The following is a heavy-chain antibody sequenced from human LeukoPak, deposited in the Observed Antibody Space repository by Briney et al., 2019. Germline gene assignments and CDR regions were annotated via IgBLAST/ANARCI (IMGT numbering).Heavy chain of an antibody. CDR2: IYTSGNT. J-gene: IGHJ6*03. CDR3: ARTTEGGYTYNYFYYYYMDV. Sequence: SETLSLTCSVSGGSISSGSYYWSWIRQPPGKGLEWIGRIYTSGNTNYNPSLKSRVTISVDTSKNQFSLKLSSVTAADTAVYYCARTTEGGYTYNYFYYYYMDVWGKGTTVTISS. D-gene: IGHD5-18*01. CDR1: GGSISSGSYY. V-gene: IGHV4-61*02.